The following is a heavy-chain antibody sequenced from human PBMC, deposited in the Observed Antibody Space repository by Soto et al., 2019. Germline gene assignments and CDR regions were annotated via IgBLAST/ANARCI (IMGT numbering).Heavy chain of an antibody. CDR2: IKSDSSGT. CDR3: ARDSTCSSDY. Sequence: EVQLVESGGGLVQPGGSLRLSCAASGFTFSGYNMNWVRQAPGKGLEWISCIKSDSSGTWYADSVKGRFTMSRDNAKNSLYLQMNSLRDEDTDVYFCARDSTCSSDYWGQGTLVAVSS. CDR1: GFTFSGYN. D-gene: IGHD3-10*02. J-gene: IGHJ4*02. V-gene: IGHV3-48*02.